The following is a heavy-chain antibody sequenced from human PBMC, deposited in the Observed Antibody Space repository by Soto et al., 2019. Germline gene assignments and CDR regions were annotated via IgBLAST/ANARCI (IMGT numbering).Heavy chain of an antibody. J-gene: IGHJ6*02. CDR2: IYYSGST. CDR3: ASTTLSSSWSGRWLYYYYGMDV. Sequence: SETLSLTCTVSGGSISSGGYYWSWIRQHPGKGLEWIGYIYYSGSTYYNPSLKSRVTISVDTSKNQFSLKLSSVTAADTAVYYCASTTLSSSWSGRWLYYYYGMDVWGQGTTVTV. D-gene: IGHD6-13*01. CDR1: GGSISSGGYY. V-gene: IGHV4-31*03.